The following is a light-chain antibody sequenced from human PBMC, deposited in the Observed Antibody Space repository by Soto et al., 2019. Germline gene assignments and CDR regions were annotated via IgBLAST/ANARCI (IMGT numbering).Light chain of an antibody. CDR1: QSLSTS. CDR3: QQRSNWPRA. J-gene: IGKJ1*01. V-gene: IGKV3-11*01. Sequence: EIVFTQSPATLSLSPGERATLSCRASQSLSTSLAWYQQKPGQAPRLLIYDASNRATGIPARFSGSGSGTDFTLTISSLEPEDFAVYYCQQRSNWPRAFGQGTKVDIK. CDR2: DAS.